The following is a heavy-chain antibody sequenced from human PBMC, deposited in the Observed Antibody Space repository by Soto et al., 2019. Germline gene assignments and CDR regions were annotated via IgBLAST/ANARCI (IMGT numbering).Heavy chain of an antibody. D-gene: IGHD7-27*01. CDR1: GYSFTSYW. Sequence: GESLKMSCKGSGYSFTSYWISWGRQMPGKGLEWMGRIDPSDSYTNYSPSFQGHVTISADKSISTAYLQWSSLKASDTAMYYCASEGAGAYYYYGMDVWGQGTTVTVSS. CDR3: ASEGAGAYYYYGMDV. V-gene: IGHV5-10-1*01. CDR2: IDPSDSYT. J-gene: IGHJ6*02.